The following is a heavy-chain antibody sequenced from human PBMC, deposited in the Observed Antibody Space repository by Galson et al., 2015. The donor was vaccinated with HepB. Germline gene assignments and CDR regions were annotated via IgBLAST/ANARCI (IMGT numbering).Heavy chain of an antibody. CDR3: ASDYPAYSGSAYYFDY. V-gene: IGHV3-7*03. CDR1: GFTFSSYW. CDR2: IKQDGSDK. D-gene: IGHD1-26*01. Sequence: SLRLSCAASGFTFSSYWMSWVRQAPGKGLEWVSNIKQDGSDKYYADSVKSRFTISRDNAKNSLYLQMNSLRAEDTAVYYCASDYPAYSGSAYYFDYWGQGTLVTVSS. J-gene: IGHJ4*02.